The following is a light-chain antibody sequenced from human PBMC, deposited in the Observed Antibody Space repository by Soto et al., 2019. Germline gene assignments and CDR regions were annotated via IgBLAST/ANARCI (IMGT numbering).Light chain of an antibody. CDR3: LQDYNYPLT. CDR1: QGIRHY. CDR2: AAS. J-gene: IGKJ4*01. Sequence: ALQMTQSPSSLSASVGDRVTIICRASQGIRHYLGWYQQKPGKAPKLLIYAASSLQSGVPSRFSGSGSGTDFTLTISSLQPEDFATYYCLQDYNYPLTFGGGTKVEIK. V-gene: IGKV1-6*01.